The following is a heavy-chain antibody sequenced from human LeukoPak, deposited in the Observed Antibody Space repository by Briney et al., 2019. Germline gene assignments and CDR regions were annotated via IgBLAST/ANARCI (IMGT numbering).Heavy chain of an antibody. CDR1: GFTFSSHS. J-gene: IGHJ4*02. D-gene: IGHD3-22*01. CDR3: ARGAYYYED. Sequence: GGSPRLSCAASGFTFSSHSMNWVRQTPGKGLEWVSYISSSSSTIYYADSVKGRFTISRDNAKNSLYLQMNSLRAEDTAVYYCARGAYYYEDWGQGTLVTVSS. CDR2: ISSSSSTI. V-gene: IGHV3-48*01.